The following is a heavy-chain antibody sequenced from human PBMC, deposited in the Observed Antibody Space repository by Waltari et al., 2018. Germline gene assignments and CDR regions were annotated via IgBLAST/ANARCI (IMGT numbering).Heavy chain of an antibody. CDR2: IYYSGST. CDR1: GGSISSGGYY. V-gene: IGHV4-31*03. J-gene: IGHJ5*02. D-gene: IGHD5-12*01. Sequence: QVQLQESGPGLVKPSQTLSLTCTVSGGSISSGGYYWSWIRQHPGKGLEWIGYIYYSGSTYNNPSLKVRVTISVDTSKNQFSRKLSSVTAADTAVYYCARWTLEGGYSWFDPWGQGTLVTVSS. CDR3: ARWTLEGGYSWFDP.